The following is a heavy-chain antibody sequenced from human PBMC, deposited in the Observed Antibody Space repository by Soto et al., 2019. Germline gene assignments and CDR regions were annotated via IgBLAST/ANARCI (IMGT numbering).Heavy chain of an antibody. V-gene: IGHV5-10-1*03. CDR3: ARSRIAANQDYYYYGMDV. D-gene: IGHD6-25*01. CDR2: IDPSDSYT. J-gene: IGHJ6*02. Sequence: EVQLVQSGAEVKKPGESLRISCKGSGYSFTSYWISWVRQMPGKGLEWMGRIDPSDSYTNYSPSFQGHVTISADKSISTAYLQWSSLKASDTAMYYCARSRIAANQDYYYYGMDVWGQGTTVTVSS. CDR1: GYSFTSYW.